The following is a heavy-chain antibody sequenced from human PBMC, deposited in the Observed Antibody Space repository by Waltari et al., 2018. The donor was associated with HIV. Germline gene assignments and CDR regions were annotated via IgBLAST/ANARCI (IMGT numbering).Heavy chain of an antibody. J-gene: IGHJ2*01. CDR3: ARVQTGVDTAMVNRYFDL. V-gene: IGHV4-39*01. Sequence: QLQLQESGPGLVKPSETLSLTCTVSGGSISSRSYYWGWIRQPPGKGLEWIGSIYYSGSTYYNPSLKSRVTISVDTSKNQFFLKLSSVTAADTAVYYCARVQTGVDTAMVNRYFDLWGRGTLVTVSS. CDR1: GGSISSRSYY. CDR2: IYYSGST. D-gene: IGHD5-18*01.